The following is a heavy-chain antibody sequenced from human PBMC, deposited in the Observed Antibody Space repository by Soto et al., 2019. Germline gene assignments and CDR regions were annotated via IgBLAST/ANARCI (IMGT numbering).Heavy chain of an antibody. Sequence: QVQLVESGGGVVQPGRSPRLSCAASGFTFSSYGMHWVRQAPGKGLEWVAVISYDGSNKYYADSVKGRFTISRDNSKNTLYLQMNSLRAEDTAVYYCAKTDFWSGYPIDYWGQGTLVTVSS. CDR1: GFTFSSYG. V-gene: IGHV3-30*18. D-gene: IGHD3-3*01. CDR3: AKTDFWSGYPIDY. CDR2: ISYDGSNK. J-gene: IGHJ4*02.